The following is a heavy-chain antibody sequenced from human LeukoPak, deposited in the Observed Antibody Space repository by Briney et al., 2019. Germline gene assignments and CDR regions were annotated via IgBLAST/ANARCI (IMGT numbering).Heavy chain of an antibody. CDR1: GFTFSSYE. J-gene: IGHJ4*02. V-gene: IGHV3-48*03. Sequence: GGSLRLSCAASGFTFSSYEMNWVRQAPGTGLEWVSYISSSGSTIYYADPVKGRFTNSRDNAKNSLYLQMNSLRAEDTAVYYCARDQSGSGGWYFDYWGQGTLVTVSS. CDR2: ISSSGSTI. CDR3: ARDQSGSGGWYFDY. D-gene: IGHD6-19*01.